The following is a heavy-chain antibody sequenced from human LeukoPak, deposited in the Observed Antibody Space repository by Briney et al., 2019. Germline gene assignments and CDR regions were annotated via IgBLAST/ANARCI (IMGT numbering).Heavy chain of an antibody. CDR1: GFTFSSYS. Sequence: GGSLRLSCAASGFTFSSYSMNWVRQAPGKGLEWVSYISSSSSTIYYADSVKGRFTISRDNAKNSLYLQMNSLRAEDTAKYYCAKRSSISSGYFDFWGRGTLVTVSS. CDR2: ISSSSSTI. D-gene: IGHD3-22*01. V-gene: IGHV3-48*01. J-gene: IGHJ4*02. CDR3: AKRSSISSGYFDF.